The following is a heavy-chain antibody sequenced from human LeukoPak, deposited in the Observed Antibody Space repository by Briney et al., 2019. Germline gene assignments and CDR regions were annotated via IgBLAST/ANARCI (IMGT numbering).Heavy chain of an antibody. CDR2: INHSGST. D-gene: IGHD2-2*01. CDR1: GGSISSHY. V-gene: IGHV4-34*01. CDR3: ARVIVVVPAANNWFDP. J-gene: IGHJ5*02. Sequence: SETLPLTCTVSGGSISSHYWSWIRQPPGKGLEWIGEINHSGSTNYNPSLKSRVTISVDTSKNQFSLKLSSVTAADTAVYYCARVIVVVPAANNWFDPWGQGTLVTVSS.